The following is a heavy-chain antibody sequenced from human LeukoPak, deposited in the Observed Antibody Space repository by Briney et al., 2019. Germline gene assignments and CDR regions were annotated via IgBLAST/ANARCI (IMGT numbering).Heavy chain of an antibody. D-gene: IGHD6-19*01. CDR3: AKDIRIAVAGVTIDY. CDR1: GFTFDDYA. J-gene: IGHJ4*02. Sequence: AGGSLRLSSAASGFTFDDYAMHWVRQAPGKGLEWVSGISWNSGSIGYADSVKGRFTISRDNAKNSLYLQMNSLRAEDTALYYCAKDIRIAVAGVTIDYWGQGTLVTVSS. CDR2: ISWNSGSI. V-gene: IGHV3-9*01.